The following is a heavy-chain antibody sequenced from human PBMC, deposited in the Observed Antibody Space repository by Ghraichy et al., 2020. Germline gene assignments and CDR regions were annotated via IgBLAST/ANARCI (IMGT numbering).Heavy chain of an antibody. Sequence: SCAASGFTFSSYDMHWVRQATGKGLEWVSAIGTAGDPYYPGSVKGRFTISRENAKNSLYLQMNSLRAGDTAVYYCAREKGGYSYGRSYWYFDLWGRGTLVTVSS. CDR2: IGTAGDP. D-gene: IGHD5-18*01. V-gene: IGHV3-13*05. J-gene: IGHJ2*01. CDR1: GFTFSSYD. CDR3: AREKGGYSYGRSYWYFDL.